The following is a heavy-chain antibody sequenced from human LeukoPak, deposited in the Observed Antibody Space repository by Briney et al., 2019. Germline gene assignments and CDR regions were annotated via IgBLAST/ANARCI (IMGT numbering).Heavy chain of an antibody. D-gene: IGHD1-26*01. CDR2: FDPEDGET. Sequence: ASVKVSCKVSGYTLTELSMHWVRRAPGKGLEWMGGFDPEDGETIYAQKFQGRVTMTEDTSTDTAYMELSSLRSEDTAVYYCARQGYELGELLPPDHDAFDIWGQGTMVTVSS. CDR3: ARQGYELGELLPPDHDAFDI. J-gene: IGHJ3*02. CDR1: GYTLTELS. V-gene: IGHV1-24*01.